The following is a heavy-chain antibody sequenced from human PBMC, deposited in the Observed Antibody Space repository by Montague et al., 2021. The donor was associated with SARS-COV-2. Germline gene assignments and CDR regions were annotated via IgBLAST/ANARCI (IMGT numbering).Heavy chain of an antibody. CDR2: IYYSGRT. J-gene: IGHJ4*01. CDR1: GCSISSSSYF. Sequence: SETLSLTCTVSGCSISSSSYFWGWSRQPPGKVLGWMGSIYYSGRTYYNPSLKSRVTISVDTSKNQFSLKLSSVTAADTAVFYCARKTSRGLTIFGVVTASYCFDYWGQGTLVTVSA. V-gene: IGHV4-39*01. D-gene: IGHD3-3*01. CDR3: ARKTSRGLTIFGVVTASYCFDY.